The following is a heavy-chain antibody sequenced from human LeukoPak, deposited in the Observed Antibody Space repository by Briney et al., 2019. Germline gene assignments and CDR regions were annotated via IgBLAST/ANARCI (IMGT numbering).Heavy chain of an antibody. D-gene: IGHD2-15*01. CDR3: ARDRGGYSSDAFDI. CDR1: GFTVSSNY. V-gene: IGHV3-53*01. CDR2: IYSGGST. J-gene: IGHJ3*02. Sequence: GGSLRLSCAVSGFTVSSNYMSWVRQAPGKGLEWVSVIYSGGSTYYADSVKGRFTISRDNSKNTLYLQMNSLRAEDTAVYYCARDRGGYSSDAFDIWGQGTMVTVSS.